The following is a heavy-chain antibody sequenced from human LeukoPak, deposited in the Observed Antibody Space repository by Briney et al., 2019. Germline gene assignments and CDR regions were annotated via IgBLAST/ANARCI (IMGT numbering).Heavy chain of an antibody. J-gene: IGHJ4*02. CDR1: GFTFSTYP. Sequence: GGSLRLPCAASGFTFSTYPMSWARQAPGKGLEWVSTISGSGGSTFYADSVKGRFTISRDSSKNTLYLQMNSLRAEDTALYYCAKSRSSGWVLGFDYWGQGTLVTVSS. CDR2: ISGSGGST. V-gene: IGHV3-23*01. CDR3: AKSRSSGWVLGFDY. D-gene: IGHD6-19*01.